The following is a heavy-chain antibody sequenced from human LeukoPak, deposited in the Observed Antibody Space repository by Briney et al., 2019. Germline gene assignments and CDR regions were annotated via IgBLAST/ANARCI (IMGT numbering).Heavy chain of an antibody. CDR1: GFTFDDYA. Sequence: GGSLRLSCAASGFTFDDYAMHWVRQAPGKGLEWVLGISWNSGSIGYADSVKGRFTISRDNAKNSLYLQMNSLRAEDTALYYCAKDMGYCSSTSCIDYYYYYGMDVWGQGTTVTVSS. J-gene: IGHJ6*02. D-gene: IGHD2-2*01. V-gene: IGHV3-9*01. CDR3: AKDMGYCSSTSCIDYYYYYGMDV. CDR2: ISWNSGSI.